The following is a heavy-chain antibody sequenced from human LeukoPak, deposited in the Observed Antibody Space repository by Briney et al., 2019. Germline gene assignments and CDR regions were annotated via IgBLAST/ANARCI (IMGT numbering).Heavy chain of an antibody. D-gene: IGHD3-3*01. Sequence: GGSLRLSCAASGFTFSSYGMHWVRQAPGKGLEWVAVISYDGSNKYYADSVKGRFTISRDNSKNTLYLQMNSLRAEDTAVYYCAKDATRRAGYDPVDYWGQGTLVTVSS. J-gene: IGHJ4*02. CDR3: AKDATRRAGYDPVDY. V-gene: IGHV3-30*18. CDR1: GFTFSSYG. CDR2: ISYDGSNK.